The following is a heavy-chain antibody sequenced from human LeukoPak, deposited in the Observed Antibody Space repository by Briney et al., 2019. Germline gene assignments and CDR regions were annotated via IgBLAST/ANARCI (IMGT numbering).Heavy chain of an antibody. CDR3: AVSVRFERVWHYFNN. D-gene: IGHD3-9*01. V-gene: IGHV3-23*01. J-gene: IGHJ4*02. CDR1: GFTSSDYY. Sequence: GGSLRLSCAASGFTSSDYYMSWIRQAPGKGLKWVSGISESGAITHYADSVKGRFTISRDNSKTTVFLQMNSLRAEDTAVYYCAVSVRFERVWHYFNNWGQGTQVTVSS. CDR2: ISESGAIT.